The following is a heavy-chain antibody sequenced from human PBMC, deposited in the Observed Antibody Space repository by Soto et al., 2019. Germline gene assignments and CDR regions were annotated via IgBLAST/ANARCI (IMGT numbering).Heavy chain of an antibody. V-gene: IGHV3-7*05. CDR1: GFTFITYW. Sequence: EVLLVESGGGLVQPGGSLRLSCAASGFTFITYWMSWVRQAPGKGLEWVANIKQDGSEQFYVDSVKGRFTISRDNAKNSRSRQMNSLRAEDTAVYFCARLPHPGIAVAGTVYWGQGTLVTVSS. CDR3: ARLPHPGIAVAGTVY. D-gene: IGHD6-19*01. J-gene: IGHJ4*02. CDR2: IKQDGSEQ.